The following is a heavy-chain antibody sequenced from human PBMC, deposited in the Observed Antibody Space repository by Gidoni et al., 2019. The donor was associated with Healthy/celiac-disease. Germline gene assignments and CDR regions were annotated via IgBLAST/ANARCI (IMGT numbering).Heavy chain of an antibody. J-gene: IGHJ5*02. CDR3: AGYCSSTSCLSA. V-gene: IGHV1-2*02. Sequence: QVQLVQSGAEVEKPGASVQVSCKASGYTFTGYYMHWVRQAPGQGLEWMGWSNPNSGGTNYAQKFQGRVTMTRDTSISTAYMELSRLRSDDTAVYYCAGYCSSTSCLSAWGQGTLVTVSS. CDR1: GYTFTGYY. D-gene: IGHD2-2*01. CDR2: SNPNSGGT.